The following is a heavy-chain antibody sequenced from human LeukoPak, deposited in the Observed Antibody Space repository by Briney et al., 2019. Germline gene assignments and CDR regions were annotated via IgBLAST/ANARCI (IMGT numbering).Heavy chain of an antibody. V-gene: IGHV1-46*01. D-gene: IGHD1-26*01. Sequence: ASVKVSCKASGYTFTGYYMHWVRQAPGQGLEWMGWINPTGGSTSYAQKFQGRVTMTRDTSMSTVYMELSSLRYEDTAVYYCARDLKEKWELLGDHFDYWGQGTLVTVSS. J-gene: IGHJ4*02. CDR3: ARDLKEKWELLGDHFDY. CDR2: INPTGGST. CDR1: GYTFTGYY.